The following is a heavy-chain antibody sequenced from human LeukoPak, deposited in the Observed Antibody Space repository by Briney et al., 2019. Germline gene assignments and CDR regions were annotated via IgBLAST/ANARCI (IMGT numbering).Heavy chain of an antibody. J-gene: IGHJ4*02. V-gene: IGHV1-2*02. CDR2: INPNSGGT. D-gene: IGHD4-17*01. CDR1: GYTFTGNN. Sequence: ASVKVSCKASGYTFTGNNMHWVRQAPGQGLEWMGWINPNSGGTKYAQKFQGRVTMTRDTSITTAYMELSRLISDDTAVYYCATSHTTYADYEPPDYWGQGTLVTVSS. CDR3: ATSHTTYADYEPPDY.